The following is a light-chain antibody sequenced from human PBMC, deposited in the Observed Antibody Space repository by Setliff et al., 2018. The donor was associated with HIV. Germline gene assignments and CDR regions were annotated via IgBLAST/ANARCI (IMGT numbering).Light chain of an antibody. V-gene: IGLV2-11*01. J-gene: IGLJ1*01. CDR3: CSYAGSYSYI. CDR1: SSDIGTYNY. CDR2: DVT. Sequence: QSALTQPRSVSGSPGQSVTFTCTGSSSDIGTYNYVSWYQQYPGKAPRLMIFDVTRRPSGVPDRFSGSKSGNTASLTISGLQAEDEADYYCCSYAGSYSYIFGSGTKVTV.